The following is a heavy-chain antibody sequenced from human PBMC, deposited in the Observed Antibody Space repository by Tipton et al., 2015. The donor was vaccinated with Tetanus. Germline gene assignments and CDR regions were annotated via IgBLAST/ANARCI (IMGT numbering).Heavy chain of an antibody. CDR2: TYDSGRI. V-gene: IGHV4-59*01. Sequence: TLSLTCTVSGGSMRGDHWSWIRQPPGKGLEWLGHTYDSGRINYNPSLKSRVTISVNAPRNQFSLTLNSVTPADTAVYFCAGYRVGWGGRGYWGQGTLVTVSS. D-gene: IGHD5-24*01. CDR1: GGSMRGDH. J-gene: IGHJ4*02. CDR3: AGYRVGWGGRGY.